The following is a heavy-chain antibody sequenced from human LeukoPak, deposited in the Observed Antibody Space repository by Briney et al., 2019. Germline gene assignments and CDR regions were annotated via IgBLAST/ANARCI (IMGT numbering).Heavy chain of an antibody. J-gene: IGHJ6*03. CDR3: ARGLRFLEWSLYYYYYMDV. Sequence: SETLSLTCTVSGGSISSHYWSWIRQPPGKGLEWIGYIYYSGSTNYNPSLKSRVTISVDTSKNQFSLKLSSVTAVDTAVYYCARGLRFLEWSLYYYYYMDVWGKGTTVTVSS. D-gene: IGHD3-3*01. CDR2: IYYSGST. V-gene: IGHV4-59*11. CDR1: GGSISSHY.